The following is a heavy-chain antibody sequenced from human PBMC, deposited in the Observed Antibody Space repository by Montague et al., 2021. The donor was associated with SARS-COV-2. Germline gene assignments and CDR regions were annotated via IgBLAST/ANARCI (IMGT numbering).Heavy chain of an antibody. V-gene: IGHV4-59*01. CDR2: IYYGGST. CDR3: ARGSGWMGNAFDI. J-gene: IGHJ3*02. Sequence: SETLSLTCTVSGGSISSYYWSWIRQPPGKGLEWIGYIYYGGSTNYNPSLKSRVTISVDTSKNQFSLKLSSVTAADAAVYYCARGSGWMGNAFDIWGQGKWSPSLQ. D-gene: IGHD6-19*01. CDR1: GGSISSYY.